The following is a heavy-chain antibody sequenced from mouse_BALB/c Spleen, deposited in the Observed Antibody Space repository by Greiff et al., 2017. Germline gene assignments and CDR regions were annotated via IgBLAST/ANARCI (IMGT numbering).Heavy chain of an antibody. J-gene: IGHJ2*01. Sequence: EVKVVESGGGLVQPGGSLRLSCATSGFTFTDYYMSWVRQPPGKALEWLGFIRNKANGYTTEYSASVKGRFTISRDNSQSILYLQMNTLRAEDSATYYCAREYGNYYFDYWGQGTTLTVSS. CDR2: IRNKANGYTT. CDR3: AREYGNYYFDY. V-gene: IGHV7-3*02. D-gene: IGHD2-10*02. CDR1: GFTFTDYY.